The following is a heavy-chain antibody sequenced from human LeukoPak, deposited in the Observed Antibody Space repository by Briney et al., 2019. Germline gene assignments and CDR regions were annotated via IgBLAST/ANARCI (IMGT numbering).Heavy chain of an antibody. CDR3: ATRAHIVVVPAAKFDP. V-gene: IGHV3-23*01. J-gene: IGHJ5*02. CDR2: ISGSGGST. Sequence: HSGGSLRLSCAASGFTFSSYAMNWVRQAPGKGLEWVSAISGSGGSTYYADSVKGRFTISRDNSKNTLYLQMNSLRAEDTAVYYCATRAHIVVVPAAKFDPWGQGTLVTVSS. D-gene: IGHD2-2*01. CDR1: GFTFSSYA.